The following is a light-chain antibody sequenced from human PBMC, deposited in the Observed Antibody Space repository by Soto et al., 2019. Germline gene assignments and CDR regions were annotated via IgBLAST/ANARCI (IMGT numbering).Light chain of an antibody. Sequence: QVTPSPSSLSSSVRDRVSITFRASQGISNYLAWYQQKPGKVPKLLIYDAFTLQSGVPSRFSGSGSGTDFTLTISSLKPEDVATYYCQKYNSAPFTFGPGTKVDIK. J-gene: IGKJ3*01. CDR3: QKYNSAPFT. CDR1: QGISNY. V-gene: IGKV1-27*01. CDR2: DAF.